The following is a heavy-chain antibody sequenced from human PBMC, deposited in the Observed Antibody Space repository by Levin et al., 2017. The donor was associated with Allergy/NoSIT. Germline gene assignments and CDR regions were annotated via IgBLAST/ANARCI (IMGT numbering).Heavy chain of an antibody. CDR3: ARDYSSSWSHYFYGMDV. V-gene: IGHV3-33*01. Sequence: GGSLRLSCAASGFTFSSYGMHWVRQAPGKGLEWVAVIWYDGSYKYYADSVKGRFTISRDNSKNTLYLQMNSLRAEDTAVYSCARDYSSSWSHYFYGMDVWGQGTTVTVSS. D-gene: IGHD6-13*01. J-gene: IGHJ6*02. CDR2: IWYDGSYK. CDR1: GFTFSSYG.